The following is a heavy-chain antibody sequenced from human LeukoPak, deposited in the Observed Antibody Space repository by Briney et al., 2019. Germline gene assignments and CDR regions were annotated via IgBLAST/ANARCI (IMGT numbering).Heavy chain of an antibody. J-gene: IGHJ4*02. CDR2: ISSSSSYI. CDR1: GFTFRSYS. CDR3: ARVAALNFDY. Sequence: PGGSLRLSCAASGFTFRSYSMNWVRQAPGKGLEWVSSISSSSSYIYYADSVKGRFTISRDNAKNSLYLQMNSLRAEDTAAYYCARVAALNFDYWGQGTLVTVSS. D-gene: IGHD6-6*01. V-gene: IGHV3-21*01.